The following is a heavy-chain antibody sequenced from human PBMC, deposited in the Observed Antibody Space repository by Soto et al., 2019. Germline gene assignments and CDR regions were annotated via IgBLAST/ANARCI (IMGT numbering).Heavy chain of an antibody. CDR2: IWYDGKRT. V-gene: IGHV3-33*06. D-gene: IGHD2-2*02. Sequence: SLRLSCAASGFNLNDFGIHWVRQAPGKGLEWVAVIWYDGKRTNYVDSVKGRFTISRDSSKNTVYLQMNSLRAEDTAVYYCAKENTPPYFDYWGQGALVTVSS. J-gene: IGHJ4*02. CDR3: AKENTPPYFDY. CDR1: GFNLNDFG.